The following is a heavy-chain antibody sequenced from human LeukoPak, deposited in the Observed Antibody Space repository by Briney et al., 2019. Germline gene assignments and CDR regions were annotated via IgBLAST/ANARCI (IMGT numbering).Heavy chain of an antibody. CDR2: IKEDGSEK. J-gene: IGHJ4*02. V-gene: IGHV3-7*01. CDR3: AKEGEDY. Sequence: GGSLRLSCAGSGFIFSDHWMTWVRQTPGKGLEWVANIKEDGSEKYYVDSVRGRFTISRDNAKSSLYLQMNSLRVEDTAVYYCAKEGEDYWGQGTLVTVSS. CDR1: GFIFSDHW.